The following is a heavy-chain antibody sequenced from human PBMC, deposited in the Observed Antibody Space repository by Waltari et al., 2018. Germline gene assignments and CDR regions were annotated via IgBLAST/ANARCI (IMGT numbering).Heavy chain of an antibody. D-gene: IGHD1-26*01. J-gene: IGHJ4*02. CDR3: AKGADGKFDY. CDR2: IYSGGST. V-gene: IGHV3-23*03. Sequence: EVQLLESGGGLVQPGGSLRLSCAASGFTFSSYAMSWVRQAPGKGLEWVSVIYSGGSTYYADSVKGRFTISRDNSKNTLYLQMNSLRAEDTAVYYCAKGADGKFDYWGQGTLVTVSS. CDR1: GFTFSSYA.